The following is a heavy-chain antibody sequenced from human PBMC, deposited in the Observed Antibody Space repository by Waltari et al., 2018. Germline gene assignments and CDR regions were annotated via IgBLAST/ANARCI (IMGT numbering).Heavy chain of an antibody. CDR1: GYSINRGYY. CDR2: IKRDGSVQ. J-gene: IGHJ4*02. D-gene: IGHD1-26*01. Sequence: VQLQESGPGLVKPSETLSLTCVVSGYSINRGYYWGWVRQAPGKGPEWVANIKRDGSVQYYADSVKGRFSISRDNGESYLYLQMNSPRVDDTAVYYCAGGRNPVGTTPFDFWGQGTLVTVSS. V-gene: IGHV3-7*01. CDR3: AGGRNPVGTTPFDF.